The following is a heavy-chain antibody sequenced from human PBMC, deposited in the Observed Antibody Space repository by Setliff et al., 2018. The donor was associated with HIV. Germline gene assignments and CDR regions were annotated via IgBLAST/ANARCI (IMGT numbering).Heavy chain of an antibody. J-gene: IGHJ3*02. CDR1: GGSFSAYY. D-gene: IGHD6-19*01. CDR3: ARAEAGAFDI. V-gene: IGHV4-34*01. Sequence: SETLSLTCAVYGGSFSAYYWSWIRQPPGKGLEWIGEINHSGSTAYNPSLQSRVTVSVDTSKNQFSLKLRSVAAADTAVYFCARAEAGAFDIWGPGTMVTVSS. CDR2: INHSGST.